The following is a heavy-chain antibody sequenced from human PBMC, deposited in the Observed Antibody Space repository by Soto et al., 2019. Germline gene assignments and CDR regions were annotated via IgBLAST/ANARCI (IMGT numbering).Heavy chain of an antibody. D-gene: IGHD2-15*01. J-gene: IGHJ3*01. CDR1: GHTFTTYA. Sequence: QVQVVQSGSEVKEAGDAVRISCKTSGHTFTTYAFHWVRQAPGQGFEWMGWVIAGNGNTKYSGKFQGLVTLTRDISTTTVYMDLSNLRSEDSAVYFCAIGFSNGPYWSAFDLWGQGTTVSVSS. CDR3: AIGFSNGPYWSAFDL. V-gene: IGHV1-3*01. CDR2: VIAGNGNT.